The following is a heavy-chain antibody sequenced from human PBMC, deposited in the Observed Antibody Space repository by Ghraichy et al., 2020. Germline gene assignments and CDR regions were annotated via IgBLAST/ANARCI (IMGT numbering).Heavy chain of an antibody. Sequence: GGSLRLSCAASGFTFSSYGMHWVRQAPGKGLEWVAVIWYDGSNKYYADSVKGRFTISRDNSKNTLYLQMNSLRAEDTAVYYCARAGRSVVRGVIALPYYYGMDVWGQGTTVTVSS. CDR3: ARAGRSVVRGVIALPYYYGMDV. CDR2: IWYDGSNK. J-gene: IGHJ6*02. CDR1: GFTFSSYG. D-gene: IGHD3-10*01. V-gene: IGHV3-33*01.